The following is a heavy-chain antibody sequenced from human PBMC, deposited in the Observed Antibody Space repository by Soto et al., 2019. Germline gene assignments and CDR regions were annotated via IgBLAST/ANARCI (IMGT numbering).Heavy chain of an antibody. D-gene: IGHD3-3*01. Sequence: GGSLRLSCAASGFTFDDYAMHWVRQAPGKGLEWVSGIAFNSGNTAYADSVKGRFTISRDNAKNSLYLQMNSLRAEDTALYYCAKDLRTSWIFGNFDSWGQGTLVTVSS. J-gene: IGHJ4*02. CDR1: GFTFDDYA. CDR3: AKDLRTSWIFGNFDS. CDR2: IAFNSGNT. V-gene: IGHV3-9*01.